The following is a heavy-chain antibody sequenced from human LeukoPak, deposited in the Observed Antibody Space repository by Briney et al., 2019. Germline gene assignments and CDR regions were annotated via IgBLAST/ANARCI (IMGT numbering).Heavy chain of an antibody. Sequence: GGSLRLSCAASGFTVSSNYMSWVRQAPGKGLEWVSVIYSGGSTYYADSVKGRFTISRDNSKNTLYLQMNSLRAEDTAVYYCARGYYDSSPHAFDIWGQGTMVTVSS. D-gene: IGHD3-22*01. V-gene: IGHV3-66*01. J-gene: IGHJ3*02. CDR1: GFTVSSNY. CDR2: IYSGGST. CDR3: ARGYYDSSPHAFDI.